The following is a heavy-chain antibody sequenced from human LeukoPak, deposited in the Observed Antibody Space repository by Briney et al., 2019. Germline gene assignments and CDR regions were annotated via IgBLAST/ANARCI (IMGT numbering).Heavy chain of an antibody. Sequence: GGSLRLSCAASGFTFTSAWMNRVRQVPGKGLEWVGHIKPKTDGGTTDYAAPVKGRFTISRDDSKSTLYLQMDSLKTEDTAVYYCTRGHYGRWGQGTLVTVSS. CDR1: GFTFTSAW. J-gene: IGHJ4*02. CDR2: IKPKTDGGTT. CDR3: TRGHYGR. V-gene: IGHV3-15*01. D-gene: IGHD3-10*01.